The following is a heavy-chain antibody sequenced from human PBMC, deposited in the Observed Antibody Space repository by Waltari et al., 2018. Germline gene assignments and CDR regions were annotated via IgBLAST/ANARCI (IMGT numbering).Heavy chain of an antibody. J-gene: IGHJ4*02. CDR1: GGSISSGGYY. Sequence: QVQLQESGPGLVKPSQTLSLTCTVSGGSISSGGYYWSWIRQHPGKGLELIGYIYYSGSTYYNPSLKSRVTISVDTSKNQFSLKLSSVTAADTAVYYCARGLDCGGDCYHKNFDYWGQGTLVTVSS. CDR3: ARGLDCGGDCYHKNFDY. D-gene: IGHD2-21*01. CDR2: IYYSGST. V-gene: IGHV4-31*03.